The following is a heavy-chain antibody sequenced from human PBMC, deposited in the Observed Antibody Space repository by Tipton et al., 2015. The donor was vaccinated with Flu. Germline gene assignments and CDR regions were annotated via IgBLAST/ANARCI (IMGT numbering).Heavy chain of an antibody. J-gene: IGHJ4*02. CDR2: INPNSGGT. CDR3: ARQDVDTAMVTAPDY. CDR1: GYTFTGYY. D-gene: IGHD5-18*01. Sequence: QLVQSGAEVKKPGASVKVSCKASGYTFTGYYMHWVRQAPGQGLEWMGWINPNSGGTNYAQKFQGRVTTTRDTSISTAYMELSRLRSDDTAVYYCARQDVDTAMVTAPDYWGQGTLVTVSS. V-gene: IGHV1-2*02.